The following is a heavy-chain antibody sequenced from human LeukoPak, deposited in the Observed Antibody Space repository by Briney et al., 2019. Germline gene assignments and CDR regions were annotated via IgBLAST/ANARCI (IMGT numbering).Heavy chain of an antibody. D-gene: IGHD3-10*01. CDR3: ARDKYYYGSGSYYIYYYYYMDV. Sequence: PGGSLRLSCAASGFTFSSYAMSWVRQAPGKGLEWVSAISGSGGSTYYADSVKGRFTISRDNSKNTLYLQMNSLRAEDTAVYYCARDKYYYGSGSYYIYYYYYMDVWGKGTTVTVSS. CDR2: ISGSGGST. CDR1: GFTFSSYA. V-gene: IGHV3-23*01. J-gene: IGHJ6*03.